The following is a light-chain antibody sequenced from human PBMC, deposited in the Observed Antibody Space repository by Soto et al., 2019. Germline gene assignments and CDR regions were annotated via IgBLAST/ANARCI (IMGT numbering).Light chain of an antibody. CDR3: SSYTSSSTLYV. Sequence: QSALTQPASVSGSPGQSITISCTGTSSDVGGYNYVSWYQLHPGKAPKLMIHDVSNRPSGVSNRFSGSKSGNTASLTISGLQAEDEADYYCSSYTSSSTLYVFGIGTKLTVL. V-gene: IGLV2-14*01. J-gene: IGLJ1*01. CDR1: SSDVGGYNY. CDR2: DVS.